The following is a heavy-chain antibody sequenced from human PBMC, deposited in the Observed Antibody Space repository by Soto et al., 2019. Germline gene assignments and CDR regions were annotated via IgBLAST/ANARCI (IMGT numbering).Heavy chain of an antibody. CDR3: ASANCGGDCSYRHDRYYFES. J-gene: IGHJ4*02. CDR1: GGSVSSGSYY. V-gene: IGHV4-30-4*08. D-gene: IGHD2-21*02. Sequence: QVQLQESGPGLVKPSQTLSLTCTVSGGSVSSGSYYWSWIRQHPGRGLEWIGYIYYTGNTYYNPSLKSRFIISLDTSKKQVSLKLSSVTAADTAVYYCASANCGGDCSYRHDRYYFESWGQGTLVTVSS. CDR2: IYYTGNT.